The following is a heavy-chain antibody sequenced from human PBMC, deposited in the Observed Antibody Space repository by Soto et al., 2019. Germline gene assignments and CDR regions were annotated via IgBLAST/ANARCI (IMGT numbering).Heavy chain of an antibody. CDR1: GFIFSTYG. J-gene: IGHJ6*02. CDR3: AKGQHCSTTSCYFYFYGMDV. V-gene: IGHV3-30*18. D-gene: IGHD2-2*01. CDR2: ISYDGSNK. Sequence: QVQLVESGGGVVQPGRSLRLSCAASGFIFSTYGMHWVRQAPGKGLEWVAVISYDGSNKYYAGSVKGRLTISRDNSKNTLYLQMNSLRAEDTAVYYCAKGQHCSTTSCYFYFYGMDVWGQGTKVAVSS.